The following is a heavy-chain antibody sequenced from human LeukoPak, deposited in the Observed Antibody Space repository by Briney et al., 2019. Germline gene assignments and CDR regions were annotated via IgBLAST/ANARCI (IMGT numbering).Heavy chain of an antibody. CDR2: IIPIFGTA. CDR3: ARHIQWDDAFDI. V-gene: IGHV1-69*05. J-gene: IGHJ3*02. CDR1: GGTFSSYA. Sequence: SVKVSCKASGGTFSSYAISWVRQAPGQGLEWMGRIIPIFGTANYAQKFQGRVTITTDESTSTAYMELSSLRSEDTAVYYCARHIQWDDAFDIWGQGTMVTVSS. D-gene: IGHD5-24*01.